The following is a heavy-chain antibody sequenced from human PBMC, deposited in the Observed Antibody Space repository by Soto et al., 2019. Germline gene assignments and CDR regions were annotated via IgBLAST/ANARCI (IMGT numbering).Heavy chain of an antibody. Sequence: QEELVQSGAEVKKPGSSVNVSCKASGGTFASYSITWVRQAPGQRLEWMGEIIPLLKTVNYAQKFQGRVTITGDRSTRTVYMALSRLRSDDTAVYYCARDPFDLFGYLDVCGHGTTVTVS. J-gene: IGHJ6*02. CDR3: ARDPFDLFGYLDV. D-gene: IGHD2-21*01. V-gene: IGHV1-69*06. CDR1: GGTFASYS. CDR2: IIPLLKTV.